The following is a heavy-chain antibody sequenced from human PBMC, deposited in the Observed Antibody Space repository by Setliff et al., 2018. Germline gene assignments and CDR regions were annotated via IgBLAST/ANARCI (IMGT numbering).Heavy chain of an antibody. CDR3: ARESRFGYSGYDCAFDY. CDR1: GGSIRGFY. Sequence: PSETLSLTCTVSGGSIRGFYWNWIRQPPGKELEWIGYFYSGGSTGGCTNYNPSLDNRVTISVDTSKNQFSLNLDSVTAADTALYYCARESRFGYSGYDCAFDYWGQGMLVTVSS. D-gene: IGHD5-12*01. V-gene: IGHV4-4*08. J-gene: IGHJ4*02. CDR2: FYSGGSTGGCT.